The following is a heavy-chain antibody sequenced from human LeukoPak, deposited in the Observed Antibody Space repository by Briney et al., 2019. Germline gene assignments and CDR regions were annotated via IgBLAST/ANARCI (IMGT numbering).Heavy chain of an antibody. J-gene: IGHJ4*01. V-gene: IGHV1-24*01. CDR3: ATRYYYDSSGFRGLDY. D-gene: IGHD3-22*01. Sequence: ASVKVSCKVSGYTLTELSMHWVRQAPGKGLEGRGGFDPEDGETIYAQKFQGRVTMTEDTSTDTAYMELSSLRSEDTAVYYCATRYYYDSSGFRGLDYWXXXXLVTVSS. CDR1: GYTLTELS. CDR2: FDPEDGET.